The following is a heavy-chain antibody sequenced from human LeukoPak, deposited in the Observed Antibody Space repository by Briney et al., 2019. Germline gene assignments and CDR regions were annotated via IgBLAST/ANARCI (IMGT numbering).Heavy chain of an antibody. J-gene: IGHJ5*02. CDR3: ARDQAINYDFWSANWFDP. CDR1: GGSFSGYY. D-gene: IGHD3-3*01. CDR2: INHSGST. Sequence: SETLSLTCAVYGGSFSGYYWSWIRQPPGKGLEWIGEINHSGSTNYNPSLKSRVTISVDTSKNQFSLKLSSVTAADTAVYYCARDQAINYDFWSANWFDPWGQGTLVTVSS. V-gene: IGHV4-34*01.